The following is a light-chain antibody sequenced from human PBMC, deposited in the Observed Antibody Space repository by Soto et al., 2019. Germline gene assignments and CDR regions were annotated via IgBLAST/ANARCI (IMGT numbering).Light chain of an antibody. Sequence: QSVLTPPASASGSPRRSISISCTGTSSDGGNYKYVSWYQQRAGKAPKLMIYEVSNRPSGVSSRFSGSKSGNTASLTISRLQAEDETDYYCFTYTSSGTYVFGTGAKVAVL. J-gene: IGLJ1*01. CDR3: FTYTSSGTYV. CDR2: EVS. CDR1: SSDGGNYKY. V-gene: IGLV2-14*01.